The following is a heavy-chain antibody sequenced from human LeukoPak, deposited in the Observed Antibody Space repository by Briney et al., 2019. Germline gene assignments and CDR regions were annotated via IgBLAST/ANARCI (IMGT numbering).Heavy chain of an antibody. Sequence: GGPLRLSCAASGFTFSSYGMHWVRKAPGKGLEWVAVISYDGSNKYYADSVKGRFTISRDNAKNTLYLQMNSLRAEDTAVYYCARDLKRDGYNPFDFWGQGTLVTVPS. V-gene: IGHV3-30*03. CDR1: GFTFSSYG. CDR2: ISYDGSNK. J-gene: IGHJ4*02. D-gene: IGHD5-24*01. CDR3: ARDLKRDGYNPFDF.